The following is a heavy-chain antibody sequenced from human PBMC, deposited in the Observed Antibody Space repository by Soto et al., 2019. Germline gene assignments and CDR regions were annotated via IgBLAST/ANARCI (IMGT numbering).Heavy chain of an antibody. CDR2: IYTSGST. J-gene: IGHJ6*02. CDR1: GGSISSYY. CDR3: ARVVAAAGIYGMDV. V-gene: IGHV4-4*07. D-gene: IGHD6-13*01. Sequence: QVQLQESGPGLVKPSETLSLTCTVSGGSISSYYWSWIRQPAGKGLEWIGRIYTSGSTNYNPSLKSRVTMSVDTSKNQFSLKLSSLTAEDTSVYYCARVVAAAGIYGMDVWGQGTTVTVSS.